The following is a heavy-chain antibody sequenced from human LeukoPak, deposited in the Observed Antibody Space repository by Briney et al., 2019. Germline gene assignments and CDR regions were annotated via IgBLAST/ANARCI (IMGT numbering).Heavy chain of an antibody. CDR1: GYSFTSYW. J-gene: IGHJ4*02. D-gene: IGHD3-16*01. CDR3: ARAWSSLGDRLDY. Sequence: GESLKISCKGSGYSFTSYWIGWVRQMPGKGLEWMGIIYPGDSDTRYSPSFQGQVTISADKSISTAYLQWSGLKASDTAMYYCARAWSSLGDRLDYWGQGTLVTVSS. CDR2: IYPGDSDT. V-gene: IGHV5-51*01.